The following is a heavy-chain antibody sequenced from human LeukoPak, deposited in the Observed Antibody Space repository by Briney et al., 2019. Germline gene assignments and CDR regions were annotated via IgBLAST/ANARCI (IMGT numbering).Heavy chain of an antibody. V-gene: IGHV1-69*13. D-gene: IGHD3-10*01. J-gene: IGHJ4*02. Sequence: ASVKVSCKASGGTFISYAISWVRQAPGQGLEWMGGIIPIFGTANYTQKFQGRVTTTADESTSTAYMELSSLRSEDTAVYYCAGGYGSGSYYQPFDYWGQGTLVTVSS. CDR2: IIPIFGTA. CDR1: GGTFISYA. CDR3: AGGYGSGSYYQPFDY.